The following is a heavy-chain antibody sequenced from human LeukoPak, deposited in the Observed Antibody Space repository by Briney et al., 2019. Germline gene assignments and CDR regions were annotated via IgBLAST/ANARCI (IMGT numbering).Heavy chain of an antibody. CDR3: AKDSDSSGYYYGFDP. D-gene: IGHD3-22*01. CDR1: GFTFSSYG. J-gene: IGHJ5*02. V-gene: IGHV3-23*01. CDR2: ISGSGGST. Sequence: PGGSLRLSCAASGFTFSSYGMSWVRQAPGKGLEWVSAISGSGGSTYYADSVKGRFTISRDSSKNTLYLQMNSLRAEDTAVYYCAKDSDSSGYYYGFDPWGQGTLVTVSS.